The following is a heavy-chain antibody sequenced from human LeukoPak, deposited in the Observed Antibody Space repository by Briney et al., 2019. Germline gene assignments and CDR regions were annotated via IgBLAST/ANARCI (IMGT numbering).Heavy chain of an antibody. D-gene: IGHD3-10*01. CDR1: GGSISSGGYY. CDR2: IYYSGST. CDR3: ARWVTMVRGVIITTYDAFDI. J-gene: IGHJ3*02. Sequence: SQTLSLTCTVSGGSISSGGYYWSWIRQPPGKGLEWIGYIYYSGSTNYNPSLKSRVTISVDTSKNQFSLKLSSVTAADTAVYYCARWVTMVRGVIITTYDAFDIWGQGTMVTVSS. V-gene: IGHV4-61*08.